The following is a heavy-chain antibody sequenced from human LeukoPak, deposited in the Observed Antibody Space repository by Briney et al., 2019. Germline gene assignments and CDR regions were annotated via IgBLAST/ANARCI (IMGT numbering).Heavy chain of an antibody. CDR3: ARGEDIVVVPAASEGDYFDY. Sequence: PGRSLRLSCAASGFTFSSYAMHWVRQAPGKGLEWVAVISYDGSNKYYADSVKGRFTISRDNSKNTLYLQMNSLRAEDTAVYYCARGEDIVVVPAASEGDYFDYWGQGTLVTVSS. V-gene: IGHV3-30*04. CDR2: ISYDGSNK. J-gene: IGHJ4*02. CDR1: GFTFSSYA. D-gene: IGHD2-2*01.